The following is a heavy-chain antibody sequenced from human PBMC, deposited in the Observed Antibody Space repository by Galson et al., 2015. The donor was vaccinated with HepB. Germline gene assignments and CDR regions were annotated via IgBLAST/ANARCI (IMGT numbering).Heavy chain of an antibody. V-gene: IGHV5-51*01. Sequence: QSGAEVKKPGESLKISCKGSGYSFTSYWIGWVRQMPGKGLEWMGIIYPGDSDTRYSPSLQGQVTISADKSISTAYLQWSSLKASDTAMYYCARHAQVLRYFDWLLGQDAFDIWGQGTMVTVSS. D-gene: IGHD3-9*01. J-gene: IGHJ3*02. CDR3: ARHAQVLRYFDWLLGQDAFDI. CDR2: IYPGDSDT. CDR1: GYSFTSYW.